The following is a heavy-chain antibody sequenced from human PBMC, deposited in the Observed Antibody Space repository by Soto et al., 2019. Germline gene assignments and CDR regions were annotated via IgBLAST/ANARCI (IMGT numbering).Heavy chain of an antibody. CDR3: AKDGVKAVAGFVDY. J-gene: IGHJ4*02. D-gene: IGHD6-19*01. Sequence: VQLVESGGGLVQPGGSLRLSCAASGFTFSSYGMHWVRQAPGKGLEWVAVISYDGSNKYYADSVKGRFTISRDNSKNTLYLQMNSLRAEDTAVYYCAKDGVKAVAGFVDYWGQGTLVTVSS. CDR1: GFTFSSYG. V-gene: IGHV3-30*18. CDR2: ISYDGSNK.